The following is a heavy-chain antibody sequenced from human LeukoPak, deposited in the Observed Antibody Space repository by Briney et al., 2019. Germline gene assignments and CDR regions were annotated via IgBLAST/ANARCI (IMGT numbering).Heavy chain of an antibody. CDR3: AKEYADDAFDI. CDR1: GFTFSSYV. Sequence: AGGALRLSCAASGFTFSSYVMHWVRQAPGKGLEWVAPISVHGSHKYYADSVKGRFTISRDNSKNTLYLQMNSLRAEDTAVYYCAKEYADDAFDIWGQGTMVTVSS. CDR2: ISVHGSHK. J-gene: IGHJ3*02. V-gene: IGHV3-30*04.